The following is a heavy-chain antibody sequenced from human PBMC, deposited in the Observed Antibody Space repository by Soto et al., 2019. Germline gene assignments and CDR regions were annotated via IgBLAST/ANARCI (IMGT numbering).Heavy chain of an antibody. CDR1: GFTVSSNY. J-gene: IGHJ6*03. D-gene: IGHD6-6*01. CDR2: IYSGGST. Sequence: GGSLRLSCAASGFTVSSNYMGWVRQAPGKGLEWVSVIYSGGSTYYADSVKGRFTISRHNSKNTLYLQMNSLRAEDTAVYYCARVNIEYSSSRYYYYMDVWGKGTTVTVSS. CDR3: ARVNIEYSSSRYYYYMDV. V-gene: IGHV3-53*04.